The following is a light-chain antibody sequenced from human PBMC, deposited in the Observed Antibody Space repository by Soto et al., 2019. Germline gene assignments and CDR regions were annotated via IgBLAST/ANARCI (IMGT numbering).Light chain of an antibody. CDR2: GAS. V-gene: IGKV3-20*01. Sequence: EIVLTQSPGTLSLSPGERATLSCRASQSVSSSYLAWYQQKPGQAPRLLIYGASSRATGIPDRFSGSGSGTDFTLTISRLDPEDFAVYYCHQYGRSWTFGQGTKVEVK. CDR3: HQYGRSWT. CDR1: QSVSSSY. J-gene: IGKJ1*01.